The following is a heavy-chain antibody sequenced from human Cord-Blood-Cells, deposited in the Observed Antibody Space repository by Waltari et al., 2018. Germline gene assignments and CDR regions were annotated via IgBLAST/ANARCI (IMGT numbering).Heavy chain of an antibody. V-gene: IGHV4-39*01. J-gene: IGHJ6*02. Sequence: QLQLQESGPGLVKPSETLSLTCTVSGGSISSSSYYWGWIRQPPGKGLEWIGSIYYSGCTYYNPSLKSRVTISVDTSKNQFSLKLSSVTAADAAVYYCAIHGHSSGWDYYYGMDVWGQGTTVTVSS. CDR1: GGSISSSSYY. D-gene: IGHD6-19*01. CDR2: IYYSGCT. CDR3: AIHGHSSGWDYYYGMDV.